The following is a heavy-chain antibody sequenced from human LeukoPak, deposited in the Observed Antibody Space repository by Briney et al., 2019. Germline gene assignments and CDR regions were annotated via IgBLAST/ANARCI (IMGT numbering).Heavy chain of an antibody. CDR2: ISGDGGST. V-gene: IGHV3-43*02. CDR3: AKYWGSIAAADPFDY. Sequence: GGSLRLSCAASGFTFDDYAMHWVRQAPGKGLEWVSLISGDGGSTYYADSVKGRFTISRDNSKNSLYLQMNSLRTEDTALYYCAKYWGSIAAADPFDYWGQGTLVTVSS. D-gene: IGHD6-13*01. J-gene: IGHJ4*02. CDR1: GFTFDDYA.